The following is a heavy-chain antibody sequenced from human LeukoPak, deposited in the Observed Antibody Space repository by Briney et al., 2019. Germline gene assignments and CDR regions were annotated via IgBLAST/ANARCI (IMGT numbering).Heavy chain of an antibody. V-gene: IGHV3-23*01. D-gene: IGHD3-22*01. CDR1: GFTFSSYA. CDR3: AGGYYRRYYMDV. J-gene: IGHJ6*03. Sequence: GGSLRLSCAASGFTFSSYAMSWVRQAPGKGLEWVSTISGSGGSTFYADSVKGRFTISRDNSKNTLYLQMNSLRAEDTAVYYCAGGYYRRYYMDVWGKGTTVTVSS. CDR2: ISGSGGST.